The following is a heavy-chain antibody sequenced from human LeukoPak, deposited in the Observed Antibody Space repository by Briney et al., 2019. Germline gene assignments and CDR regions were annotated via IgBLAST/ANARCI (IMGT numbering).Heavy chain of an antibody. V-gene: IGHV3-74*01. CDR3: ASGGFYDFWSGYYTPFDY. CDR2: VIRDGSFT. CDR1: GFTFRSYW. D-gene: IGHD3-3*01. Sequence: GGSLRLSCAASGFTFRSYWMHWVRQAPGKGLEWVSRVIRDGSFTNYADSVKGRFTISRDNAKNTLYLQMNSLRVEDTAMYYCASGGFYDFWSGYYTPFDYWGQGTLVTVSS. J-gene: IGHJ4*02.